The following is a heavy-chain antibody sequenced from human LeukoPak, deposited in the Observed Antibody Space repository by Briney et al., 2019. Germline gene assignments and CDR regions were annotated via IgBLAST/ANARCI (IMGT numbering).Heavy chain of an antibody. CDR2: ISWDADT. J-gene: IGHJ3*01. CDR1: GFSLSTSGAG. V-gene: IGHV2-5*02. Sequence: SGPTLVNPTQTLTLTCTLCGFSLSTSGAGVGWIRQPPGKVLEWLALISWDADTRYSPSLKSRLTITKDTCKNQVVLTMTHMDPVDTATYYCAHVVVITGDAFAGGGQRTMVTVSS. CDR3: AHVVVITGDAFAG. D-gene: IGHD3-22*01.